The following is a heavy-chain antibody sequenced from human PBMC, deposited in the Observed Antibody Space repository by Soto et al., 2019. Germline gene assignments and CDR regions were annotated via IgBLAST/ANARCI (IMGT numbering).Heavy chain of an antibody. CDR2: IYYSGST. J-gene: IGHJ6*03. CDR3: ARIGKDGNYYYYYMDV. CDR1: GGSISSYY. D-gene: IGHD1-26*01. Sequence: SETLSLTCTVSGGSISSYYWSWIRQPPGKGLEWIGYIYYSGSTNYNPSLKSRVTISVDTSKNQFSLKLSSVTAADTAVYYCARIGKDGNYYYYYMDVWGKGTTVTVSS. V-gene: IGHV4-59*01.